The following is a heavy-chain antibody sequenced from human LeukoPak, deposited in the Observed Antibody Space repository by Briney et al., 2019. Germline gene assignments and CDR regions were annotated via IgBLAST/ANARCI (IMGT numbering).Heavy chain of an antibody. V-gene: IGHV1-2*02. D-gene: IGHD3-10*01. Sequence: PGASVKVSCKASGYTSTDYYINWVRQAPGQGLEWMGWINPNSGDTNYAQKFQDRVTMTRDTSISTAYIELNLLRSDDTAVYYCARGDYYGSPKVVAAWGQGTLVTVSS. CDR2: INPNSGDT. J-gene: IGHJ5*02. CDR3: ARGDYYGSPKVVAA. CDR1: GYTSTDYY.